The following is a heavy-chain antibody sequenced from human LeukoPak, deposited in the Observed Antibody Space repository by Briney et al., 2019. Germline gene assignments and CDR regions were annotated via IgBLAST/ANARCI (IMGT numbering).Heavy chain of an antibody. CDR2: INPNRGGT. CDR3: ARGEQQLVDFDY. Sequence: ASVKVSCKASGYTFTGYYMHWVRQAPGQGLEWMGRINPNRGGTNYAQKFQGRVTMTRDTSISTAYMELSRLRSDDTAVYYCARGEQQLVDFDYWGQGTLVTVSS. CDR1: GYTFTGYY. D-gene: IGHD6-13*01. J-gene: IGHJ4*02. V-gene: IGHV1-2*06.